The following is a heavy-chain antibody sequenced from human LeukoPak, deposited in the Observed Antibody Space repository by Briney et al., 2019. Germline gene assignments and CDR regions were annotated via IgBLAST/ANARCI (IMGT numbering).Heavy chain of an antibody. J-gene: IGHJ4*02. CDR1: GFTFSSYW. CDR2: IASDGSST. Sequence: GGSLRLSCAASGFTFSSYWMNWVRQAPGKGLVWVSRIASDGSSTTYADSVKGRFSISRDNAKNTLYLQMNSLRVEDTAVYYRARGRPHGNDYWGQGTLVTVSS. V-gene: IGHV3-74*01. CDR3: ARGRPHGNDY. D-gene: IGHD4-23*01.